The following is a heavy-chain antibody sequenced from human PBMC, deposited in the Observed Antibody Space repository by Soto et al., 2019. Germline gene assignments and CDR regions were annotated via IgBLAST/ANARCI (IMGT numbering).Heavy chain of an antibody. CDR1: GGTFSSYA. J-gene: IGHJ5*02. CDR2: IIPIFGTA. Sequence: GASVKVSCKASGGTFSSYAISWVRQAPGQGLEWMGGIIPIFGTANYAQKFQGRVTITADESTSTAYMELSSLRSEDTAVYYCAREGYFGVVITSWFVPWGQGTLVTVSS. V-gene: IGHV1-69*13. CDR3: AREGYFGVVITSWFVP. D-gene: IGHD3-3*01.